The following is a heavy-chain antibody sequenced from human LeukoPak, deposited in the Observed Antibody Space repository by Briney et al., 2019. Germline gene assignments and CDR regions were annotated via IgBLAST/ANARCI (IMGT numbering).Heavy chain of an antibody. CDR2: MNPNSGNT. J-gene: IGHJ4*02. CDR3: ARYYYDSSGYMVHFDY. CDR1: GYTFTSYD. V-gene: IGHV1-8*01. D-gene: IGHD3-22*01. Sequence: GASVKVSCKASGYTFTSYDINWVRQATGQGLERMGWMNPNSGNTGYAQKFQGRVTMTRNTSISTAYMELSSLRSEDTAVYYCARYYYDSSGYMVHFDYWGQGTLVTVSS.